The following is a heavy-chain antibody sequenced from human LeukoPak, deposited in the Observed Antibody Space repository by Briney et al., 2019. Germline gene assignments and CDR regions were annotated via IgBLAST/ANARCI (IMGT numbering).Heavy chain of an antibody. CDR3: ARHRGYYYGSGSCVGAYYLDY. CDR2: IIHSRST. D-gene: IGHD3-10*01. V-gene: IGHV4-34*12. Sequence: SETLSLTRAVYGGSLSGYYWSWICQPPGKGLEWSGEIIHSRSTNYNPSITSRVTISVDTSKNQFSLKLSSVTAADTAVYYCARHRGYYYGSGSCVGAYYLDYWGQGTLVTVSS. J-gene: IGHJ4*02. CDR1: GGSLSGYY.